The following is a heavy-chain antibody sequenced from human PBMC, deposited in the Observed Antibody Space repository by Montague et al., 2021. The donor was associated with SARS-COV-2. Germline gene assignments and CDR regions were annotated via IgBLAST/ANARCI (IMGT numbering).Heavy chain of an antibody. CDR2: INQSGST. D-gene: IGHD3-10*01. CDR3: ARYRRRFVEIYDTYHDYGLNV. V-gene: IGHV4-34*01. Sequence: SETLSLTCAVYGGSFSVHYWTWIRQPPGKGLEWIGQINQSGSTKYNPSLKSRVTISIDTSKNQFSLKMTSMTAADTGVYYCARYRRRFVEIYDTYHDYGLNVWGQGTTVTVFS. J-gene: IGHJ6*02. CDR1: GGSFSVHY.